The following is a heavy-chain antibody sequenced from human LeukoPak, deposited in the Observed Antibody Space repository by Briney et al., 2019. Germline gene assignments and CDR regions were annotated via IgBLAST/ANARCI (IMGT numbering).Heavy chain of an antibody. V-gene: IGHV1-18*01. J-gene: IGHJ3*02. D-gene: IGHD3-10*01. CDR1: GYTFTNYG. CDR3: ARDRGYYSSGSPYGFDI. Sequence: ASVKVSCKASGYTFTNYGISWVRQAPGQGLEWMGWISAYHGNTNYAQKLQGRVTMTTDTSTSTAYMELRSLRSDDTAVYYCARDRGYYSSGSPYGFDIWGQGTMVTVSS. CDR2: ISAYHGNT.